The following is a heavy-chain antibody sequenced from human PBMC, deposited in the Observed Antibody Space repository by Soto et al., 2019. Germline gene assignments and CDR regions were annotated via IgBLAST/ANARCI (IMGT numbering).Heavy chain of an antibody. J-gene: IGHJ4*02. V-gene: IGHV1-69*13. Sequence: SVKVSCKASVGTFSSYAISWVRQAPGQGLEWMGGIIPIFGTANYAQKFQGRVTITADESTSTAYMELSSLRSEDTAVYYCARGKSVGDFWSGYFDYWGQGALVTVSS. CDR2: IIPIFGTA. D-gene: IGHD3-3*01. CDR1: VGTFSSYA. CDR3: ARGKSVGDFWSGYFDY.